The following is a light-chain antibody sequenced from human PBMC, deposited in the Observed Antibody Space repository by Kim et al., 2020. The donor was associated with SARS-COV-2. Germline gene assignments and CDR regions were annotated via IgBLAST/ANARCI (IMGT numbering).Light chain of an antibody. CDR2: AAS. Sequence: SVSVGDRVTITCRASQNISRYLNWYQQKPGKAPKLLIYAASNLQSGVPSRFSGSGSGTDFTLTISSLQPEDFATYYCQQSYSTPTFGQGTKVEIK. CDR1: QNISRY. V-gene: IGKV1-39*01. CDR3: QQSYSTPT. J-gene: IGKJ1*01.